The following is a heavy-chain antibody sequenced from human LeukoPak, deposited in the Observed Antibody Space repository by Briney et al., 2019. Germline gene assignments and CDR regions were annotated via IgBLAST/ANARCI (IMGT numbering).Heavy chain of an antibody. CDR1: GFSFSNYG. CDR2: IWYDGSNK. Sequence: TGGSLRLSCAASGFSFSNYGMHWVRQAPGKGLEWVAVIWYDGSNKYYADSVKGRFTISRDNSKNTLYVQMSRLRAEDTAVYYCARSNNGGWGYCDYWGQGSLVTVSS. D-gene: IGHD3-16*01. J-gene: IGHJ4*02. CDR3: ARSNNGGWGYCDY. V-gene: IGHV3-33*01.